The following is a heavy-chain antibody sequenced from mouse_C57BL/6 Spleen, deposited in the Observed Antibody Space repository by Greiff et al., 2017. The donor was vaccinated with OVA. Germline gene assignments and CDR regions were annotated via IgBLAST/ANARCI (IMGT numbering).Heavy chain of an antibody. Sequence: VQLQQPGAELVKPGASVKLSCKASGYTFTSYWMHWVKQRPGQGLEWIGKIHPSDSDTNYTQKFKGKATFTVDKSSSTAYMQLSSLTSEDSAVDCCALGTTVVAAGNWGQGTTLTVSS. J-gene: IGHJ2*01. CDR2: IHPSDSDT. CDR1: GYTFTSYW. D-gene: IGHD1-1*01. CDR3: ALGTTVVAAGN. V-gene: IGHV1-74*01.